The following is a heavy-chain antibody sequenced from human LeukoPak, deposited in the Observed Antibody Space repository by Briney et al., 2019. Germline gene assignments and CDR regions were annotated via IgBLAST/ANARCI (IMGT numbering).Heavy chain of an antibody. V-gene: IGHV1-3*01. Sequence: ASVKVSCKASGYTFTSYAMHWVRQAPGQRLEWMGWINAGNGNTKYSQKFQGRVTITRDTSASTAYMELSSLRSEDTAVYYYARADTYGDYDYWGQGTLVTVSS. CDR1: GYTFTSYA. CDR2: INAGNGNT. CDR3: ARADTYGDYDY. J-gene: IGHJ4*02. D-gene: IGHD4-17*01.